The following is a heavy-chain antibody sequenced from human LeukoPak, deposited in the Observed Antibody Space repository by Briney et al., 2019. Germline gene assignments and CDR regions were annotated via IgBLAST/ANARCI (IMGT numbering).Heavy chain of an antibody. Sequence: GGSLRLSCAASGFTFTSYAMNWVRQAPGKGLEWVSGISGGGGSTYYADSVKGRFTISRDNSKNTLYLQMDSLRAEDTALYYCAKGSGINHYHWIDPWGQGTLVTVSS. CDR1: GFTFTSYA. D-gene: IGHD1-14*01. V-gene: IGHV3-23*01. J-gene: IGHJ5*02. CDR2: ISGGGGST. CDR3: AKGSGINHYHWIDP.